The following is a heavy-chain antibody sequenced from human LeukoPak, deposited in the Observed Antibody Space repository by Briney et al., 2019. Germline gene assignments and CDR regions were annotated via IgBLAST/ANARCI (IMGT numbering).Heavy chain of an antibody. CDR3: ARRAGDYSHPYDY. CDR2: IYSGGST. J-gene: IGHJ4*02. V-gene: IGHV3-53*01. D-gene: IGHD3-22*01. CDR1: GLTVSSNS. Sequence: GGSLRLSCTVSGLTVSSNSMSWVRQAPGKGLEWVSFIYSGGSTQYSDSVKGRFTISRDNSKNTLYLQMNNLRAEDTAVYYCARRAGDYSHPYDYWGQGTLVTVSS.